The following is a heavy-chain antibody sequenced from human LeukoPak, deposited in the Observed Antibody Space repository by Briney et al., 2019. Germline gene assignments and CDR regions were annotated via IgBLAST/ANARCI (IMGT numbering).Heavy chain of an antibody. CDR3: ARLWFGDYWFDP. J-gene: IGHJ5*02. CDR2: IYYSGST. V-gene: IGHV4-30-4*01. Sequence: SETLSLTCTVSGGSISSGDYYWSWIRQPPGKGLEWIGYIYYSGSTYYNPSLKSRVTISVDTSKNQFSLKLSSVTAADTAVYYCARLWFGDYWFDPWGQGTLVTVSS. D-gene: IGHD3-10*01. CDR1: GGSISSGDYY.